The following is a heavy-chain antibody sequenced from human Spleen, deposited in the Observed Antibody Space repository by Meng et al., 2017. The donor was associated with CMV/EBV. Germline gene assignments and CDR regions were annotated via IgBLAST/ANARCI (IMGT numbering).Heavy chain of an antibody. J-gene: IGHJ4*02. CDR3: ARDVGPWLPNFDY. D-gene: IGHD6-19*01. CDR2: INPKSGGT. V-gene: IGHV1-2*02. Sequence: GESLKISCKASGYTFSDFYIHWVRQAPGQGFEWMGWINPKSGGTKYAQKFQGRVTMTRDTSIRTANMELRSLRSDDTAKYYCARDVGPWLPNFDYWGQGTLVTVSS. CDR1: GYTFSDFY.